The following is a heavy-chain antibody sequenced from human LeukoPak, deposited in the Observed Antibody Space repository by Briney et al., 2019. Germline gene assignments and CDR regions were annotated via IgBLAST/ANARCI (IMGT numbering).Heavy chain of an antibody. D-gene: IGHD6-13*01. CDR1: GFTFSSYG. Sequence: TGGSLRLSCAASGFTFSSYGMHWVRQAPGKGLEWVAVISYDGSNKYYADSVKGRFTISRDNSKNTLYLQMNSLRAEDTAVYYCAKTAPRYSRGTFDYWGQGTLVTVSS. CDR2: ISYDGSNK. V-gene: IGHV3-30*18. J-gene: IGHJ4*02. CDR3: AKTAPRYSRGTFDY.